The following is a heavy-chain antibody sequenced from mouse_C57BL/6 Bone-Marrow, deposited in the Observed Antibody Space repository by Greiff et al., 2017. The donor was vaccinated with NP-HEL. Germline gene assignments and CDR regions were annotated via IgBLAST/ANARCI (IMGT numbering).Heavy chain of an antibody. CDR2: IRSKSNNYAT. Sequence: VQLKESGGGLVQPKGSLKLSCATSGFSFNTYAMNWVRQAPGKGLEWVARIRSKSNNYATYYADSVKDRFTISRDDSESMLYLQMNNLKTEDTARYYCVRLGDRFAYWGQGTLVTVSA. CDR3: VRLGDRFAY. CDR1: GFSFNTYA. J-gene: IGHJ3*01. V-gene: IGHV10-1*01.